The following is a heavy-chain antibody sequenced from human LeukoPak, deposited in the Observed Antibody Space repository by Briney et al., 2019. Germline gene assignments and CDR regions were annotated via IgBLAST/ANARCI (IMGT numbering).Heavy chain of an antibody. CDR3: AKSAAAGNYYYYGMDV. V-gene: IGHV3-23*01. J-gene: IGHJ6*02. D-gene: IGHD6-13*01. Sequence: LSGESLRHSCAASGFTFSSHAMSGVRQAPGKGLEWVSAISGSGGSTYYADSVKGRFTSSRDNSKNTLYLQMNSLRAEDTAVYYCAKSAAAGNYYYYGMDVWGQGTTVTVSS. CDR2: ISGSGGST. CDR1: GFTFSSHA.